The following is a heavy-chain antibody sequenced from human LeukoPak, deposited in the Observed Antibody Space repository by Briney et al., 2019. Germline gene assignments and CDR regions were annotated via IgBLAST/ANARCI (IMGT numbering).Heavy chain of an antibody. Sequence: SETLSLTCTVSGGSISSYYWSWIRQPPGKGLEWIGYIYYSGSTNYNPSLKSRVTISVDTSKNQFSLKLSSVTAADTPVYYCAGSYYYDSSGYYLDAFDIWGQGTMVTVSS. CDR1: GGSISSYY. D-gene: IGHD3-22*01. J-gene: IGHJ3*02. V-gene: IGHV4-59*01. CDR3: AGSYYYDSSGYYLDAFDI. CDR2: IYYSGST.